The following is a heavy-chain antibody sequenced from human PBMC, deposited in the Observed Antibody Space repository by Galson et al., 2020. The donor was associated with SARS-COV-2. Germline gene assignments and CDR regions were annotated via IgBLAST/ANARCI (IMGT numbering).Heavy chain of an antibody. CDR1: GFTLSNYA. D-gene: IGHD2-15*01. CDR3: ARETRIVDWDPFDI. Sequence: GGSLRLSCVASGFTLSNYAMHWVRQAPGKGLEYVSAVSDNGGATYYADSVRCRFTISRDNSKSTLYLQMGSLRTEDMAVYYCARETRIVDWDPFDIWGQGTIVTVSS. V-gene: IGHV3-64*02. CDR2: VSDNGGAT. J-gene: IGHJ3*02.